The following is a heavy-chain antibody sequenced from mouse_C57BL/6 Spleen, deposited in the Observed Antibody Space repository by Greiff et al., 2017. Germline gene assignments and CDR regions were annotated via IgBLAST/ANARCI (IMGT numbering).Heavy chain of an antibody. J-gene: IGHJ3*01. Sequence: VQLQQPGAELVKPGASVKMSCKASGYTFTSYWITWVKQRPGQGLEWIGDIYPGSGSTNYNEKFKSKATLTVDTSSSTAYMQLSSLTSEDSAVYYCARYYYGSSYEAWFAYWGQGTLVTVSA. CDR2: IYPGSGST. V-gene: IGHV1-55*01. D-gene: IGHD1-1*01. CDR1: GYTFTSYW. CDR3: ARYYYGSSYEAWFAY.